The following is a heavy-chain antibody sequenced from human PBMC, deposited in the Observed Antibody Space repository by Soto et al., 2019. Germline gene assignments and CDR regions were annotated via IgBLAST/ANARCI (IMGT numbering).Heavy chain of an antibody. V-gene: IGHV3-23*01. Sequence: GGSLRLSCAASGFTFSSYAMGWVRQAPGKGLDWVSVISGSGGITYPADSVKGRFTISRDNSKNILYLQMNSLRAEDTAVYYCARGTAEYDSSGYPLSAWGRGTLVTVSS. CDR1: GFTFSSYA. CDR3: ARGTAEYDSSGYPLSA. J-gene: IGHJ1*01. CDR2: ISGSGGIT. D-gene: IGHD3-22*01.